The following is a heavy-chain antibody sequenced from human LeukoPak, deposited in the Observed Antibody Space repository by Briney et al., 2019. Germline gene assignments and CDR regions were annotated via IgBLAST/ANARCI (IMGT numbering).Heavy chain of an antibody. V-gene: IGHV4-38-2*02. D-gene: IGHD2-2*01. Sequence: PSETLSLTCTVSGYSISSGYYWGWIRQPPGKGLEWIGSIYHSGSTYYNPSLKSRVTISVDTSKNQFSLKLSSVTAADTAVYYCARAQGYCSSTSCYDRGYYYYYMDVWGKGTTVTVSS. CDR3: ARAQGYCSSTSCYDRGYYYYYMDV. J-gene: IGHJ6*03. CDR1: GYSISSGYY. CDR2: IYHSGST.